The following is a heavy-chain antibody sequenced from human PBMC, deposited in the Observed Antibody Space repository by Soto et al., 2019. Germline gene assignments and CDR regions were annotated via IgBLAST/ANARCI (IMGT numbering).Heavy chain of an antibody. J-gene: IGHJ1*01. D-gene: IGHD1-26*01. CDR3: GSGVWETPI. Sequence: GGALRLSCAASGFTFSTYWMSWVRQAPGKGLEWVANIKPDGSDKYYVDSVKGRFTISRDNAKKSLLLQMNSLTAEDTAVYYCGSGVWETPIWGHGTLVTVSP. CDR1: GFTFSTYW. V-gene: IGHV3-7*03. CDR2: IKPDGSDK.